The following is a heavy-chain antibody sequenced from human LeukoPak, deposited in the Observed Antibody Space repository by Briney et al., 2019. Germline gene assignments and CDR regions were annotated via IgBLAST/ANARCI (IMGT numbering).Heavy chain of an antibody. D-gene: IGHD3-10*01. J-gene: IGHJ5*02. CDR2: ISGSGGST. CDR3: AKDVTMVRGRGKYEINWFDP. CDR1: GFTFSSYA. V-gene: IGHV3-23*01. Sequence: PGGSLRLSCAASGFTFSSYAMSWVRQAPGKGLEWVSAISGSGGSTYYADSVKGRFTISRDNSKNTLYLQMNSLRAEDTAVYYCAKDVTMVRGRGKYEINWFDPWGQGTLVTVSS.